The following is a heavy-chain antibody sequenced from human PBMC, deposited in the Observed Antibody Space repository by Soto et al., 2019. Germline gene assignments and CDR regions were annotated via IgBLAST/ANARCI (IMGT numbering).Heavy chain of an antibody. Sequence: SVKVCCKASGSTFSSYTISWVRQAPGQGLEWMGRIIPILGIANYAQKFQGRVTITADKSTSTAYMELSSLRSEDTAVYYCVRCAPSPANAFYICGQRAIVPVSS. CDR3: VRCAPSPANAFYI. D-gene: IGHD2-2*01. CDR2: IIPILGIA. J-gene: IGHJ3*02. CDR1: GSTFSSYT. V-gene: IGHV1-69*02.